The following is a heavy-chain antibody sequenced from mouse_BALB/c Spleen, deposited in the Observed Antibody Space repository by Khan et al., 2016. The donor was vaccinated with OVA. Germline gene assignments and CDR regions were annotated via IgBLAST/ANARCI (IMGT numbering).Heavy chain of an antibody. Sequence: QVQLKESGSELARPGASVKMSCKASGYTFTSYTMHWVKQRPGQGLEWIGYINPSNGYTNYNQKFKDKATLNADKSSSTAYMQLSSLTSEDSAVYYCAREGADYRYDGWFAFWGQGTLVTVSA. CDR3: AREGADYRYDGWFAF. CDR1: GYTFTSYT. D-gene: IGHD2-14*01. V-gene: IGHV1-4*01. J-gene: IGHJ3*01. CDR2: INPSNGYT.